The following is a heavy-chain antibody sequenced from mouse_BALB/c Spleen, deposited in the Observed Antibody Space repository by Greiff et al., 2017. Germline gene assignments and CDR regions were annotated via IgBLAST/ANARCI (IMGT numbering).Heavy chain of an antibody. V-gene: IGHV10-1*02. J-gene: IGHJ4*01. CDR3: VRRDYGSSWAMDY. CDR2: IRSKSNNYAT. CDR1: GFTFNTYA. D-gene: IGHD1-1*01. Sequence: EVMLVESGGGLVQPKGSLKLSCAASGFTFNTYAMNWVRQAPGKGLEWVARIRSKSNNYATYYADSVKDRFTISRDDSQSMLYLQMNNLKTEDTAMYYCVRRDYGSSWAMDYWGQGTSVTVSS.